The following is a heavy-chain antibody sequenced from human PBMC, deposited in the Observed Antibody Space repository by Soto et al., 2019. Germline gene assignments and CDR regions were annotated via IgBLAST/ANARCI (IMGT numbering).Heavy chain of an antibody. CDR3: ARGVDNSGYYYAFDY. CDR1: GFTFSSYD. J-gene: IGHJ4*02. Sequence: GGSLRLSCEAAGFTFSSYDMNWVRQAPGKGLEWLSYISGSGRTLYYADSVKGRFTISRDSAKKSLFLQMNSLRAEDTALYYCARGVDNSGYYYAFDYWGQGTPVTVSS. V-gene: IGHV3-48*03. CDR2: ISGSGRTL. D-gene: IGHD3-22*01.